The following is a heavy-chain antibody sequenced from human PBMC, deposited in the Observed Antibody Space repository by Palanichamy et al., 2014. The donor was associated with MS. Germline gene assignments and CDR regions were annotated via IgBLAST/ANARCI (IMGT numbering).Heavy chain of an antibody. CDR3: VRVWGLQIDY. Sequence: EVQLVESGGSLVQPGGSLRLSCAASGFTFGSYSMNWVRQAPGKGLEWVSFITSTSGTMYGDSVKGRFTISRDHVKNSLYLQMNSLRAEDTAVYYCVRVWGLQIDYWGQGTLVTVSS. CDR2: ITSTSGTM. J-gene: IGHJ4*02. V-gene: IGHV3-48*01. D-gene: IGHD4-11*01. CDR1: GFTFGSYS.